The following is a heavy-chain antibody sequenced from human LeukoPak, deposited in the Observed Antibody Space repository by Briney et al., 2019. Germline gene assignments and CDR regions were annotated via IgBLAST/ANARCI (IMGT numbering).Heavy chain of an antibody. CDR2: ISSSSSYI. CDR3: ARGIAAAEGVDY. D-gene: IGHD6-13*01. J-gene: IGHJ4*02. Sequence: KPGGSLRLSCAASGFTFSSYSMNWVRQAPGKGLEWVSSISSSSSYIYYADSVKGRFTISRDYAKNSLYLQMNSLRAEDTAVYYCARGIAAAEGVDYWGQGTLVTVSS. V-gene: IGHV3-21*01. CDR1: GFTFSSYS.